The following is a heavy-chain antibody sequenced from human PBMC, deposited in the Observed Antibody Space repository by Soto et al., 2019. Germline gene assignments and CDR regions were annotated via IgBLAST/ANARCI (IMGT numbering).Heavy chain of an antibody. CDR2: ISYDGSNK. CDR3: ARVGGNYDFWSGPFDY. Sequence: GGSLRLSCAASGFTFSSYAMHWVRQAPGKGLEWVAVISYDGSNKYYADSVKGRFTISRDNSKNTLYLQMNSLRAEDTAVYYCARVGGNYDFWSGPFDYWGQGTLVTVSS. J-gene: IGHJ4*02. D-gene: IGHD3-3*01. CDR1: GFTFSSYA. V-gene: IGHV3-30-3*01.